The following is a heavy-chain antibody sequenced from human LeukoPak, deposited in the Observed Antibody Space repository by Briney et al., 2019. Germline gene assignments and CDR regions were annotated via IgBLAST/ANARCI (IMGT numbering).Heavy chain of an antibody. V-gene: IGHV4-59*02. CDR1: GGSVSDYY. D-gene: IGHD1-26*01. CDR2: IYHTGST. J-gene: IGHJ3*02. Sequence: PSETLSLTCTISGGSVSDYYWSWIRQSPGKGLEWIGYIYHTGSTSYNPSLKSRVTISVDTSKNQFSLKLSSVTAADTAVYYCAREGARWEPSFSAFDIWGQGTMVTVSS. CDR3: AREGARWEPSFSAFDI.